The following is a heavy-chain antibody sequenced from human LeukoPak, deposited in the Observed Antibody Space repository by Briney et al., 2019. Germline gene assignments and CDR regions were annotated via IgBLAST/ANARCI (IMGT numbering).Heavy chain of an antibody. CDR1: GISFGNYA. CDR2: ISGGGDTT. V-gene: IGHV3-23*01. J-gene: IGHJ4*02. CDR3: AKDTSISYYSTHSEYFDY. D-gene: IGHD4-11*01. Sequence: PGGSLRLSCAASGISFGNYAMSWVRQAPGKGLEWISAISGGGDTTHYADSVKGRFTISRGNSENTLYLQMNSLRAEDTAIYYCAKDTSISYYSTHSEYFDYWGQGTLVTVSS.